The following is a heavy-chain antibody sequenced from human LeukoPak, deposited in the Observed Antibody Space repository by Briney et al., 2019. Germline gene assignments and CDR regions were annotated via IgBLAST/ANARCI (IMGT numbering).Heavy chain of an antibody. CDR2: ILSNSGGI. V-gene: IGHV3-9*01. CDR1: GFTFDDYA. J-gene: IGHJ4*02. Sequence: PGRSLRLSCAASGFTFDDYAMHWVRQAPGKGLEWVSGILSNSGGITYADSVRGRFTISRDNAKNSLYLQMNSLRTEDTALYYCAKDRFSGRGIAYFDSWGQGTLVTVSS. CDR3: AKDRFSGRGIAYFDS. D-gene: IGHD3-10*01.